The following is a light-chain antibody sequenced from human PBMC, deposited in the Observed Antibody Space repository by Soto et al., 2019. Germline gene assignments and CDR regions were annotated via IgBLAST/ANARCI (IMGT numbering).Light chain of an antibody. CDR1: SGHSSYA. V-gene: IGLV4-69*01. Sequence: QLVLTQSPSASASLGASVKLTCTLSSGHSSYAIAWHQQQPEKGPRYLMKLNSDGSHSKGDGIPDRFSGSSSGAERYLTISSLQSEDEADYYCQTWGTGIQGYVFGTGTKVTVL. J-gene: IGLJ1*01. CDR2: LNSDGSH. CDR3: QTWGTGIQGYV.